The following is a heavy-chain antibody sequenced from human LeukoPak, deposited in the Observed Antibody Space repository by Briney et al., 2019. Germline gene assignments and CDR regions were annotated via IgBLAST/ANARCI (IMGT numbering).Heavy chain of an antibody. Sequence: ASVKVSCKASGYTFSSHYMHWVRQAPGQGLEWMGIINPRGGSTTYAQNFQGRVSMTRDTSTSTLYMELSSLRSDDTAVYYCAREFSSSCLDSWGQGTLVTVSS. CDR1: GYTFSSHY. V-gene: IGHV1-46*01. J-gene: IGHJ4*02. CDR2: INPRGGST. CDR3: AREFSSSCLDS. D-gene: IGHD6-13*01.